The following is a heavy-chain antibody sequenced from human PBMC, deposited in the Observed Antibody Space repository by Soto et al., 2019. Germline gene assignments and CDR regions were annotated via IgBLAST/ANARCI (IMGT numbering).Heavy chain of an antibody. Sequence: QVQLVQSGAEVKKPGSSLKVSCKASGDTFSRHTISWMRQAPGQGFEWMGRIIPTLGIANYAQKFQGRVTINADKSTRTTYMDLSSLRSEDTAVYYCARGAEMGTVTKGYYYYMDVWGKGTTVTVSS. D-gene: IGHD4-17*01. CDR2: IIPTLGIA. CDR1: GDTFSRHT. J-gene: IGHJ6*03. V-gene: IGHV1-69*02. CDR3: ARGAEMGTVTKGYYYYMDV.